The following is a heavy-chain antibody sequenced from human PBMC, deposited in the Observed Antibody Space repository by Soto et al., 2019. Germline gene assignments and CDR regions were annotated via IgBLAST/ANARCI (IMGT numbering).Heavy chain of an antibody. V-gene: IGHV4-4*02. D-gene: IGHD3-3*02. J-gene: IGHJ4*02. CDR3: AARHFWRSTWIDRRLEY. CDR1: VYSINRIHC. Sequence: SETRSLACSLSVYSINRIHCGSWGRQAPEKWVEWGVQISHGVITTYNPSLTGLVTISVDKAKNHFSLKLTSVTASDTDVYSCAARHFWRSTWIDRRLEYWGQGTMVTVSS. CDR2: ISHGVIT.